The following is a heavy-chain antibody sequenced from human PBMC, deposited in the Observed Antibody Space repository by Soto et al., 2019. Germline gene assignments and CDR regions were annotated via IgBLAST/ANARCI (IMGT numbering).Heavy chain of an antibody. J-gene: IGHJ4*02. V-gene: IGHV4-30-2*01. Sequence: QLQLQESGSGLVKPSQTLSLTCAVSGGSSSSGGYSWSWIRQPPGKGLEWIGYFSHSGSTYYNPSLKSRVTTSVDRSTNQSSLKLSSVTAADTAVYYCARGGLLPDYWGQGTLVTVSS. D-gene: IGHD6-19*01. CDR1: GGSSSSGGYS. CDR2: FSHSGST. CDR3: ARGGLLPDY.